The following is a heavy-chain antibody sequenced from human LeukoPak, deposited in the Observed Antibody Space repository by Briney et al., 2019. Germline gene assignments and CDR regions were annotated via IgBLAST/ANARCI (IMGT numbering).Heavy chain of an antibody. CDR2: IYHSGST. J-gene: IGHJ4*02. CDR1: GGSISSYS. D-gene: IGHD3-22*01. V-gene: IGHV4-30-2*01. CDR3: ARGGRYYDSSGCFDY. Sequence: SETLSLTCTVSGGSISSYSWSWIRQPPGKGLEWIGYIYHSGSTYYNPSLKSRVTISVDRSKNQFSLKLSSVTAADTAVYYCARGGRYYDSSGCFDYWGQGTLVTVSS.